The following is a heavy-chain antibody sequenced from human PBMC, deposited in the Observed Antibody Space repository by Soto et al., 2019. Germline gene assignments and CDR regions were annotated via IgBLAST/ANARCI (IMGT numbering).Heavy chain of an antibody. D-gene: IGHD4-17*01. V-gene: IGHV3-64*01. J-gene: IGHJ4*02. CDR3: ARSPGDYCYCPVTD. CDR1: GFTFSSYA. CDR2: ISSNGGST. Sequence: GGSLRLSCAASGFTFSSYAMHWVRQAPGKGLEYVSAISSNGGSTYYANSVKGRFTISRDNSKNTLYLQMGSLRAEDMAVYYCARSPGDYCYCPVTDWGQGTLVTVSS.